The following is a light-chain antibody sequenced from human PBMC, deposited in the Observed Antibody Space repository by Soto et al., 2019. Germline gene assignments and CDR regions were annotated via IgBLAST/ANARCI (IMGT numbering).Light chain of an antibody. CDR1: SSDVGGYNY. Sequence: QSALPKSASVSGSPGQSTIISCTGTSSDVGGYNYVSWYQQHPGKAPKFLVYEVDNRASGVSDRFSGSKSGNTASLTISGLQAEDEADYYCSSYTSSNTLVFGTGTKGTFL. J-gene: IGLJ1*01. CDR2: EVD. V-gene: IGLV2-14*01. CDR3: SSYTSSNTLV.